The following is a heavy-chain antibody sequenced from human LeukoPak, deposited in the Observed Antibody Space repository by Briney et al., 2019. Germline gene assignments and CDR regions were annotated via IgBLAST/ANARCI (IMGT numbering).Heavy chain of an antibody. D-gene: IGHD2-21*02. J-gene: IGHJ4*02. CDR1: GGSFSGYY. CDR3: ARESGDCALDY. Sequence: SETLSLTCAVYGGSFSGYYWSWLRQPPGKGLEWIGEINHSGSTNYNPSLKSRVTISVDTSKNQFSLKLSSVTAADTAVYYCARESGDCALDYWGQGTLVTVSS. CDR2: INHSGST. V-gene: IGHV4-34*01.